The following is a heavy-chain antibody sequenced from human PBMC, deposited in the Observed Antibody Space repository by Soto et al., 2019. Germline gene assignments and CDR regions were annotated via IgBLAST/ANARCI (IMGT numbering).Heavy chain of an antibody. V-gene: IGHV3-7*01. D-gene: IGHD4-17*01. CDR2: IKQDGSDK. CDR1: GFTFSNYW. CDR3: ARNRDYAFDY. Sequence: SGGSLRLSCAASGFTFSNYWMSWVRQAPGKGLEWVAIIKQDGSDKYYVDSVKGRFTISRDNAKNSLYLLMNSLRTEDAAVYYCARNRDYAFDYWGRGTLVTVSS. J-gene: IGHJ4*02.